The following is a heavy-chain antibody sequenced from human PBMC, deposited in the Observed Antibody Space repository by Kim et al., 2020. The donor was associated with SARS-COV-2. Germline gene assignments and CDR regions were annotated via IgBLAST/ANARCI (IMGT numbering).Heavy chain of an antibody. Sequence: NSGNTGYAQKFKGRVAMTRNTSISTAYMELSSLRAEDTAVYYCARGAFDIWGQGTMVTVSS. CDR2: NSGNT. CDR3: ARGAFDI. V-gene: IGHV1-8*01. J-gene: IGHJ3*02.